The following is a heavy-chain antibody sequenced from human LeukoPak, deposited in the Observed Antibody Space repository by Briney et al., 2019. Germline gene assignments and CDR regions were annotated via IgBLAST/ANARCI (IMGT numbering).Heavy chain of an antibody. J-gene: IGHJ5*02. Sequence: PGGSLRLSCAASGFTFSSYGMHWVRQAPGKGLEWVAFIRYDGSNKYYADSVKGRFTISRDNSKNTLYLQMNSLRAEDTAVYYCAKDSVGYSYGLRWFDPWGQGTLVTVSS. V-gene: IGHV3-30*02. D-gene: IGHD5-18*01. CDR1: GFTFSSYG. CDR2: IRYDGSNK. CDR3: AKDSVGYSYGLRWFDP.